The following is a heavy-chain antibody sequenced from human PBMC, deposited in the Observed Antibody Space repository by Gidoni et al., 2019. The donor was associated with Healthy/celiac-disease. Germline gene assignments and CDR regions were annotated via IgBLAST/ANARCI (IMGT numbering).Heavy chain of an antibody. D-gene: IGHD5-12*01. J-gene: IGHJ4*02. V-gene: IGHV3-23*01. CDR3: AKWPDIVATLDY. CDR1: GFPFSSYA. CDR2: ISGSGGST. Sequence: EVQLLESGGGLVQPGGSLRLSCAASGFPFSSYAMSWVRPAPGKGLEWVSAISGSGGSTYYADSVKGRFTISRDNSKNTLYLQMNSLRAEDTAVYYCAKWPDIVATLDYWGQGTLVTVSS.